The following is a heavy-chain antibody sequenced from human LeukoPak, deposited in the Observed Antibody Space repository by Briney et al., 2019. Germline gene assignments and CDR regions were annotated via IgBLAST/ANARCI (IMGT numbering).Heavy chain of an antibody. CDR1: GFTFSSYA. J-gene: IGHJ4*02. CDR2: ISGSGGRT. Sequence: SGGSLRLSCAASGFTFSSYAMSWVRQAPGKGLEWVSAISGSGGRTYYADSVKGRLTISRDNSMTLLWLQKNSLRADDTVVYYCATRSVDIYRDPYSFDDWGQGIQVTVSS. CDR3: ATRSVDIYRDPYSFDD. D-gene: IGHD5-12*01. V-gene: IGHV3-23*01.